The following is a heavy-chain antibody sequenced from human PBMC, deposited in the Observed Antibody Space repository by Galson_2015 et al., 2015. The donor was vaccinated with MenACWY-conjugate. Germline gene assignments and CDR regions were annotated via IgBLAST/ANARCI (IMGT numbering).Heavy chain of an antibody. J-gene: IGHJ4*02. CDR3: ARRWGLLGPHFDY. CDR1: GFSLSTSGMC. Sequence: PALVKPTQTLTVTCTFSGFSLSTSGMCVSWIRRPPGKALEWLALIDWDGDEYYNTSLKTRLSISKDTSKNQVVLTVTNMDPADTATYYCARRWGLLGPHFDYWGQGILVTVSS. CDR2: IDWDGDE. V-gene: IGHV2-70*12. D-gene: IGHD7-27*01.